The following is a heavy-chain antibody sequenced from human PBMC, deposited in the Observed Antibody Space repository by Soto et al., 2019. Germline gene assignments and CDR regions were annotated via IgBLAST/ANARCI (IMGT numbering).Heavy chain of an antibody. J-gene: IGHJ3*02. CDR3: ARDRISYYDSSGSTHAFDI. CDR2: IWYDGSNK. Sequence: QVQLVESGGGVVQPGRSLRLSCAASGFTFSSYGMHWVRQAPGKGLEWVAVIWYDGSNKYYADSVKGRFTISRDNYKNTLYLQMNSLRAEDTAVYYCARDRISYYDSSGSTHAFDIWGQGTMVTVSS. D-gene: IGHD3-22*01. V-gene: IGHV3-33*01. CDR1: GFTFSSYG.